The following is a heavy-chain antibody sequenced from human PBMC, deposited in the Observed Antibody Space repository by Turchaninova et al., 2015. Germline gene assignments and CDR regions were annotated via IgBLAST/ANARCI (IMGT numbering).Heavy chain of an antibody. D-gene: IGHD1-7*01. V-gene: IGHV1-3*04. CDR2: IYTDKGKT. J-gene: IGHJ4*02. CDR3: ARGTTGFDF. Sequence: QVQLVQSGAEVMKPGASVKVSCQASGYILTNNAMHLVRQAPGQSLEWFGYIYTDKGKTKYSQNFQGRVIITREISASTAYMELSSLRYEDTGVDYCARGTTGFDFWGQGTPLVVSS. CDR1: GYILTNNA.